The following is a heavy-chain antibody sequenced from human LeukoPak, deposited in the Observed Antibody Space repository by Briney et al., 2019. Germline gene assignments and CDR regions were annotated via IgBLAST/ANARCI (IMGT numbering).Heavy chain of an antibody. CDR2: ISSSGSTI. V-gene: IGHV3-11*01. Sequence: GGSLRLSCAASGSTFSDYYMSWIRQAPGKGLEWVSYISSSGSTIYYADSVKGRFTISRDNAKNSLYLQMNSLRAEDTAVYYCARDPYYGSGSYFPYFDYWGQGTLVTVSS. J-gene: IGHJ4*02. CDR1: GSTFSDYY. D-gene: IGHD3-10*01. CDR3: ARDPYYGSGSYFPYFDY.